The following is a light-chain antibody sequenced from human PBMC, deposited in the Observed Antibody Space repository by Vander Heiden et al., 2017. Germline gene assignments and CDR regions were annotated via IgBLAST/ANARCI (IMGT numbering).Light chain of an antibody. CDR1: RSNLGHNT. CDR3: AAWDDSLNVWV. V-gene: IGLV1-44*01. Sequence: QSLLTQPPSASGPPGPRLTISCSGSRSNLGHNTLHCDPQLPAPTPNLLTHSNNQRLSGVADRFARSKSGTSASLAISGLQSEDEADYYCAAWDDSLNVWVFGGGTKLTVL. J-gene: IGLJ3*02. CDR2: SNN.